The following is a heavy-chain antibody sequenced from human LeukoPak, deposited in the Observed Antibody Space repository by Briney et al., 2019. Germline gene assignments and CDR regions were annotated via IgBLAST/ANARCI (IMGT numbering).Heavy chain of an antibody. D-gene: IGHD5-18*01. CDR1: GGSISNYY. Sequence: SETLSLTCTVSGGSISNYYWNWIRQPPGKGLEWIGYIYYTGNTNYNPSLKSRVTISVDTSKNQFSLKLSSVTAADTAVYYCARAITNYGYIFDYWGQGTLVTVSS. CDR3: ARAITNYGYIFDY. V-gene: IGHV4-59*01. CDR2: IYYTGNT. J-gene: IGHJ4*02.